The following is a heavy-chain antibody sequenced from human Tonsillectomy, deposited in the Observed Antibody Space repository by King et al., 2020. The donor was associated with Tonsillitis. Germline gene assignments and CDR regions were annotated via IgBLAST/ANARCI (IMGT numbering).Heavy chain of an antibody. CDR3: VRENWYYDY. Sequence: QLVQSGAEVKKPGASVKVSCQASGFTFTDYNMHRGRKALGQVLERMGWIYLHRCYTYSEQKYLGRISLTRDPSINSLYMELTRLTSDDTALYYCVRENWYYDYWGRGTLVTVSS. D-gene: IGHD1-1*01. V-gene: IGHV1-2*02. CDR1: GFTFTDYN. CDR2: IYLHRCYT. J-gene: IGHJ4*02.